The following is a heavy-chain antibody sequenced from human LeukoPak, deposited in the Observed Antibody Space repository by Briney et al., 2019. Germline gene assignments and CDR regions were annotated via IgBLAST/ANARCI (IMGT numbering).Heavy chain of an antibody. CDR2: IWYDGSNK. V-gene: IGHV3-33*01. D-gene: IGHD5-18*01. CDR3: ARLGYSYAGDFDY. CDR1: GFTFSSYG. Sequence: GRSLRLSCAASGFTFSSYGMHWVRQAPGKGLEGVAVIWYDGSNKYYADSVKGRFTISRDNSKNTLYLQMNSLRAEDTAVYYCARLGYSYAGDFDYWGQGTLVTVSS. J-gene: IGHJ4*02.